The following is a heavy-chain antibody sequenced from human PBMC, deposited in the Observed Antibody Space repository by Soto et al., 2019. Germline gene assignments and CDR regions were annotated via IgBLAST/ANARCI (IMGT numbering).Heavy chain of an antibody. J-gene: IGHJ3*01. V-gene: IGHV3-15*07. CDR3: ATGDQRAF. CDR2: IKSKNDGGAT. Sequence: GGSLRLSCAASGLTFNNAWMNWVRQAPGKGLEWVGRIKSKNDGGATEYSAPVKDRFTISRDDSKNTLYLQMNSLKTEDTAVYYCATGDQRAFWGQGTMDPVSS. D-gene: IGHD2-21*02. CDR1: GLTFNNAW.